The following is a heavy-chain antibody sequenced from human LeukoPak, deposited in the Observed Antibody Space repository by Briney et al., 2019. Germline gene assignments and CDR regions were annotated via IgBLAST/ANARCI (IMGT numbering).Heavy chain of an antibody. CDR1: RFTFSSYS. D-gene: IGHD6-13*01. Sequence: GGSLRLSCAASRFTFSSYSMNWVRQAPGKGLEWVSSISSNSRHIYYADSMRGRFTISRDNAKNSLYLQMNSLKPEDTAVYYCARVAEAAAFDSWGQGTLVTVSS. V-gene: IGHV3-21*06. CDR2: ISSNSRHI. J-gene: IGHJ4*02. CDR3: ARVAEAAAFDS.